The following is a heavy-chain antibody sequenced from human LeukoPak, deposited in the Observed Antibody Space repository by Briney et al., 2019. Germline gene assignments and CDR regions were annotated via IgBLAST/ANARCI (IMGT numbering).Heavy chain of an antibody. CDR1: GFTFSNYA. CDR3: AQGESETYYLYFVY. Sequence: PGGSLRLSCAASGFTFSNYAMSWVRQAPERGLEWVSAVSGSGGSTYYADSVKGRFTISRDNSKSTLYLQMNSLRAEDTAVYYCAQGESETYYLYFVYWGQGTLVTVSS. V-gene: IGHV3-23*01. CDR2: VSGSGGST. J-gene: IGHJ4*02. D-gene: IGHD1-26*01.